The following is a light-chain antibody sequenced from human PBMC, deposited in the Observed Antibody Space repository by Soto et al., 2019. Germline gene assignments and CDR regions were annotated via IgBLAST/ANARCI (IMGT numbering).Light chain of an antibody. J-gene: IGKJ4*01. CDR1: QSVSSNY. V-gene: IGKV3-20*01. CDR3: QQYGSSPLT. Sequence: EIVLTQSPGTLSLSPGERATLSCRASQSVSSNYLAWYQQKPGQAPKVLIYRASSRATGIPDRFSGSGSGTDFTLTISRLEPEDFAVYYCQQYGSSPLTFGGATKVDIK. CDR2: RAS.